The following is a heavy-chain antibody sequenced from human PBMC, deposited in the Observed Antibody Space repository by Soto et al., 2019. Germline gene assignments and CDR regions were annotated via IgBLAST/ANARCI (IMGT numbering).Heavy chain of an antibody. Sequence: QVQLQESGPGLVKPSQTLSLTCTVSGGSISSGGYYWSWIRQHPGKGLEWIGYIYYSGSTYYNPSLKSHVTLSVDTFKNQFSLKLSSVTAADTAVYYCARERMSYYDSSGFPKDYYFDYWGQGTLVTVSS. CDR2: IYYSGST. CDR1: GGSISSGGYY. CDR3: ARERMSYYDSSGFPKDYYFDY. D-gene: IGHD3-22*01. V-gene: IGHV4-31*01. J-gene: IGHJ4*02.